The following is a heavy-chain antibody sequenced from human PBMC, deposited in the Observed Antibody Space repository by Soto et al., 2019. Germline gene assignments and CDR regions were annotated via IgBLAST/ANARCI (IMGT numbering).Heavy chain of an antibody. Sequence: GGSLRLSCAASRFSFSSYSMSWVRQAPGQGLEWVAVIWYDGSNKYYEESVKGRFTISRDNSKNTLYLQMNSLRAEDTAVYYCARGVGNFYYSMDVWGQGTTVTVSS. V-gene: IGHV3-33*08. CDR1: RFSFSSYS. CDR2: IWYDGSNK. CDR3: ARGVGNFYYSMDV. J-gene: IGHJ6*02.